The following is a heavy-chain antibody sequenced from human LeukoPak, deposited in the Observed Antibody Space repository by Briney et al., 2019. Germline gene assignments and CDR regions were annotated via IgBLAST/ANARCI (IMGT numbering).Heavy chain of an antibody. CDR3: ARGRTLYYDSSGFRTLFDY. Sequence: SETLSLTCAVYGGSFSGYYWSWIRQPPGKGLEWIGEINHSGSTNYNPSLKSRVTISVDTSKNQFSLKLSSVTAADTAVYYCARGRTLYYDSSGFRTLFDYWAQGTLVTVS. J-gene: IGHJ4*02. CDR1: GGSFSGYY. CDR2: INHSGST. V-gene: IGHV4-34*01. D-gene: IGHD3-22*01.